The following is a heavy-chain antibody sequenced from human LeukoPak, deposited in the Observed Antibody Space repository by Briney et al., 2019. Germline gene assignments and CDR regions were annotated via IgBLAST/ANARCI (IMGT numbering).Heavy chain of an antibody. D-gene: IGHD2-15*01. CDR2: IYHSGST. Sequence: SETLSLTCTVSGYSISSGYYWGWIRQPPGKGLEWIGSIYHSGSTYYNPSLKSRVTISVDTSKNQFSLKLRSVTAAATAVYYCASLSYCSGSSCTEFDYWGQGTLVTVSS. J-gene: IGHJ4*02. V-gene: IGHV4-38-2*02. CDR3: ASLSYCSGSSCTEFDY. CDR1: GYSISSGYY.